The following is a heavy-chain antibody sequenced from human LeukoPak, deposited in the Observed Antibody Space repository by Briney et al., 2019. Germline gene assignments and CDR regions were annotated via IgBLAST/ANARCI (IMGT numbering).Heavy chain of an antibody. V-gene: IGHV3-23*01. D-gene: IGHD3-22*01. J-gene: IGHJ6*03. Sequence: GGSLRLSCAASGLTFSSHAMSWVRQAPGKGLEWVSGISGSGGSTYYADSVKGRFTISRDNSKNTLYLQMNSLRAEDTAVCYCAKAGYYDSSGYYYDYYYYYMDVWGKGTTVTVSS. CDR1: GLTFSSHA. CDR3: AKAGYYDSSGYYYDYYYYYMDV. CDR2: ISGSGGST.